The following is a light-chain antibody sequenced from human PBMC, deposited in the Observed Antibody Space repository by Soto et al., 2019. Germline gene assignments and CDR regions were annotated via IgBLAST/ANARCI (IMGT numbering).Light chain of an antibody. Sequence: SVLTQPRSISGAPGQRVPISCSSGSPNLGAGSAVHRYHQLPGTAPQLLCHGHTNRPSGVPDGFSGAKSGTSATLAIAGLQTEDEGEYYSQTYDSSLSGLNVFGTGTKVTVL. CDR3: QTYDSSLSGLNV. CDR2: GHT. CDR1: SPNLGAGSA. J-gene: IGLJ1*01. V-gene: IGLV1-40*01.